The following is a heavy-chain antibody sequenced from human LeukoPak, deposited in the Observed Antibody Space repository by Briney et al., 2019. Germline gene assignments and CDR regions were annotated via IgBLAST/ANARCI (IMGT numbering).Heavy chain of an antibody. CDR3: AREGCSSTSCTGWFDS. V-gene: IGHV3-7*01. Sequence: QPGGSLRLSCVASGFTFNKYWMSWFRQAPGKGLEWVANIKPDGSEKYYVDSVKGRLTISRDNAKNSLYLQINSLRAEDTAVYYCAREGCSSTSCTGWFDSWGQGTLVTVSS. D-gene: IGHD2-2*01. CDR2: IKPDGSEK. J-gene: IGHJ5*01. CDR1: GFTFNKYW.